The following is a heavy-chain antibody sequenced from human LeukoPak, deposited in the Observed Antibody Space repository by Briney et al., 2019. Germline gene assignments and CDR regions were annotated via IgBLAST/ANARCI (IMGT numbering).Heavy chain of an antibody. J-gene: IGHJ4*02. Sequence: SETLSLTCAVSGGSLSSYYWSWIRQPPGKGLEWIGYIYSTGSANYNPSLKSRVTLSVDTAKNQFSLKLNSVTAADTAVYYCARMGGYSGYATHWGQGTLVTVSS. CDR3: ARMGGYSGYATH. CDR2: IYSTGSA. D-gene: IGHD5-12*01. V-gene: IGHV4-59*08. CDR1: GGSLSSYY.